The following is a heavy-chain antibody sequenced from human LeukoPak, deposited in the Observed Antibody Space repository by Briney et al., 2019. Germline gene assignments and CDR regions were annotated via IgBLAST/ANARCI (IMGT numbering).Heavy chain of an antibody. J-gene: IGHJ4*02. Sequence: GGSLRLSCAASGFTFSSYSMNWVRQAPGKGLEWVSYISSSSSYIYYADSVKGRFTISRDNAKNSLYLQMNSLRAEDTAVYYCARAVWDSSGHLFDYWGQGTLVTVSS. CDR1: GFTFSSYS. CDR3: ARAVWDSSGHLFDY. CDR2: ISSSSSYI. V-gene: IGHV3-21*05. D-gene: IGHD3-22*01.